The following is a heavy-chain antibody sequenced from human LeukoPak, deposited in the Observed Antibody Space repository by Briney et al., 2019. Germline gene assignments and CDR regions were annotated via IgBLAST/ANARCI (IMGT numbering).Heavy chain of an antibody. CDR2: IRYDGSNK. Sequence: GGSLRLSCAASGFTFNSYGMHWVRQAPGKGLKWVAFIRYDGSNKYYADSVKGRFTISRDNSKNTLYLQMNSLRPEDTAMYYCAKVQYTSSSVDAFDIWGRGTMVTVSS. CDR1: GFTFNSYG. CDR3: AKVQYTSSSVDAFDI. J-gene: IGHJ3*02. D-gene: IGHD6-6*01. V-gene: IGHV3-30*02.